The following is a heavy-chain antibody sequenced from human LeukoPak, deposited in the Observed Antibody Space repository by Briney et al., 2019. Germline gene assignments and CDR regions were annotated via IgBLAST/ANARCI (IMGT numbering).Heavy chain of an antibody. CDR1: GGTFSSYA. J-gene: IGHJ6*02. CDR3: ARYPLMEEQLVGARIDYYYGMDV. D-gene: IGHD6-6*01. V-gene: IGHV1-69*13. CDR2: IIPIFGTA. Sequence: ASVTVSCKASGGTFSSYAISWVRQAPGQGLEWMGGIIPIFGTANYAQKFQGRVTITADESTSTAYMELSSLRSEDTAVYYCARYPLMEEQLVGARIDYYYGMDVWGQGATVTVSS.